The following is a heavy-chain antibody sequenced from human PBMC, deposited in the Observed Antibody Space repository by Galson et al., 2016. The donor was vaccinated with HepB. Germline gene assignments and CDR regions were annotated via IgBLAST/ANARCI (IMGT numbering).Heavy chain of an antibody. Sequence: SVKVSCKASGYIFTNYGFSWVRQAPGQGLEWMGWISAYSGNTNYAQKLQGRVAMTTDTSTTTAYMERRSLRSDDTAVYYCARTSEMGAAATPFDYGGQGTLVTVSS. CDR2: ISAYSGNT. D-gene: IGHD2-15*01. CDR3: ARTSEMGAAATPFDY. CDR1: GYIFTNYG. V-gene: IGHV1-18*01. J-gene: IGHJ4*02.